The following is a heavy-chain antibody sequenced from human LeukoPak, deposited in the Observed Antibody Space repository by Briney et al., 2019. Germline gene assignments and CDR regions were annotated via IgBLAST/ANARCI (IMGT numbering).Heavy chain of an antibody. CDR3: AKDDGTTWLLDY. V-gene: IGHV3-43*02. D-gene: IGHD6-13*01. CDR1: GFTFDHYA. Sequence: GGSLRLSCAASGFTFDHYAMHWVRQAPGKGLEWVSLINVGGGRTYYADSVKGRFTISRDNSKNSLYLQMNSLRIEDAAFYYCAKDDGTTWLLDYWGQGTLVTVSS. J-gene: IGHJ4*02. CDR2: INVGGGRT.